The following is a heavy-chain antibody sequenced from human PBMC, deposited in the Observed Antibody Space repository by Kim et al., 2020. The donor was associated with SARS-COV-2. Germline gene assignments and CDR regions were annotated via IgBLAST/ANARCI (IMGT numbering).Heavy chain of an antibody. CDR2: IYYSGST. Sequence: SETLSLTCTVSGGSISSSSYYWGWIRQPPGKGLEWIGSIYYSGSTYYNPSLKSRVTISVDTSKNQFSLKLSSVTAADTAVYYCASTPLLWFGEISNWFDPWGQGTLVTVSS. D-gene: IGHD3-10*01. V-gene: IGHV4-39*07. CDR1: GGSISSSSYY. CDR3: ASTPLLWFGEISNWFDP. J-gene: IGHJ5*02.